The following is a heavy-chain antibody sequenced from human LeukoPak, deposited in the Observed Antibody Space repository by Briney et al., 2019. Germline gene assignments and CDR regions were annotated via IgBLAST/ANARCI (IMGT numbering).Heavy chain of an antibody. CDR2: IYYSGST. J-gene: IGHJ4*02. CDR1: GGSISSGGYY. D-gene: IGHD3-22*01. V-gene: IGHV4-31*03. CDR3: ARDRGSGYYFDY. Sequence: KPSETLSLTCTVSGGSISSGGYYWSWIRQHPGKGLEWIGYIYYSGSTYYNPSLKSRVTISVDTSKNQFSLKLSSVTTADTAVYYCARDRGSGYYFDYWGQGTLVTVSS.